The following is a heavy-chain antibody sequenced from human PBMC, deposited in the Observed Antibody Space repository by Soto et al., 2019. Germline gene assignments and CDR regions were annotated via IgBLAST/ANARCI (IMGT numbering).Heavy chain of an antibody. Sequence: GSLRLSCAASGFTFRIYSMNWVRQAPGKGLEWVTSISGSGSSIYYADSVKGRFTISRDNAKSSLYLQMNSLRAEDTAVYYCTSARGSSWYFDYWGQGALVTVSS. CDR2: ISGSGSSI. D-gene: IGHD6-13*01. V-gene: IGHV3-21*01. CDR3: TSARGSSWYFDY. CDR1: GFTFRIYS. J-gene: IGHJ4*02.